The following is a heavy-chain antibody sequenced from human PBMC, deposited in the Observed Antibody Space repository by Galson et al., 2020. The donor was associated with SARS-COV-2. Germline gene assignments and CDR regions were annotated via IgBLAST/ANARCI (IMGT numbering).Heavy chain of an antibody. V-gene: IGHV5-51*01. CDR2: VYPGDSDT. Sequence: GESLKISCKGSGYSFTSYWIGWVRQMPGKGLEWMGIVYPGDSDTRYSPSFQGQVTISADKSISTAYLQWSSLKASDTAMYYCARGKGGTVTTLPRRPLLRFDPWGQGTLVTVSS. CDR1: GYSFTSYW. D-gene: IGHD4-4*01. J-gene: IGHJ5*02. CDR3: ARGKGGTVTTLPRRPLLRFDP.